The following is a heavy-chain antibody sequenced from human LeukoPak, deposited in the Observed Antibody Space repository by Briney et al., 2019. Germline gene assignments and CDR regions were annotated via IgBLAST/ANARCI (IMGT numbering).Heavy chain of an antibody. J-gene: IGHJ3*02. Sequence: GGSLRLSCAASGFTFSSYGMHWVRQAPGKGLEWVAVISYDGSNKYYADSVKGRFTISRDNAKNSLYLQMNSLRAEDTAVYYCASGGNVLRFLEWFYAFDIWGQGTMVTVSS. CDR3: ASGGNVLRFLEWFYAFDI. D-gene: IGHD3-3*01. CDR2: ISYDGSNK. CDR1: GFTFSSYG. V-gene: IGHV3-33*05.